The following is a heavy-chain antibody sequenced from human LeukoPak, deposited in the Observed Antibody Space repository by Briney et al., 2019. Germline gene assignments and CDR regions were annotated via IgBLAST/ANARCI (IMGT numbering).Heavy chain of an antibody. J-gene: IGHJ4*02. Sequence: SETLSLTCTVSGGSISSYYWSWIRQPPGKGLEWIGYIYYSGSTNYNPSLKSRVTISVDTSKNQFSLKLSSVTAADTAVYYCARDGYNSGLDYWGQGTLVTVSS. CDR1: GGSISSYY. V-gene: IGHV4-59*01. D-gene: IGHD5-24*01. CDR2: IYYSGST. CDR3: ARDGYNSGLDY.